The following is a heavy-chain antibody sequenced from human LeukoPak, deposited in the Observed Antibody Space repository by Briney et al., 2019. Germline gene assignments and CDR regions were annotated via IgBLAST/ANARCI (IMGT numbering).Heavy chain of an antibody. D-gene: IGHD3-10*01. J-gene: IGHJ3*02. V-gene: IGHV3-15*01. Sequence: GGSLRLSCAASGFTFSNAWMSWVRQAPGKGLEWVGRIKSKTDGGTTDYAAPVEGRFTISRDDSKNTLYLQMNSLKTEDTAVYYCTTRFGSGSYDEGDAFDIWGQGTMVTVSS. CDR2: IKSKTDGGTT. CDR1: GFTFSNAW. CDR3: TTRFGSGSYDEGDAFDI.